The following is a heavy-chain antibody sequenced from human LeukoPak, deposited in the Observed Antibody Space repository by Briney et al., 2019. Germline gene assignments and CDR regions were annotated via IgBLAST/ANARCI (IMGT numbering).Heavy chain of an antibody. D-gene: IGHD1-1*01. CDR3: ARVGTSGWKPFDY. V-gene: IGHV3-48*04. J-gene: IGHJ4*02. CDR1: GFTFSDYS. CDR2: IRGSGEGLGSGV. Sequence: GSLRLSCSASGFTFSDYSMNWVRQAPGKGVEWVANIRGSGEGLGSGVYYADSVKGRFSISRDNAKSSLYLQMNRVRAGVTAVYYCARVGTSGWKPFDYWGQGTLVTVSS.